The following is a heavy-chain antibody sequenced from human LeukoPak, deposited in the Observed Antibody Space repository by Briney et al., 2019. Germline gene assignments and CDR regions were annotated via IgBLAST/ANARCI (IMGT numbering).Heavy chain of an antibody. J-gene: IGHJ3*02. Sequence: GGTLRLSCAASGFTFSSYGMSWVRQASGKGLVWVSRINSDGSSTSYADSVKGRFTISRDNAKNTLYLQMNSLRAEDTAVYYCARELGSGYAFDIWGQGTMVTVSS. CDR2: INSDGSST. D-gene: IGHD3-22*01. CDR1: GFTFSSYG. CDR3: ARELGSGYAFDI. V-gene: IGHV3-74*01.